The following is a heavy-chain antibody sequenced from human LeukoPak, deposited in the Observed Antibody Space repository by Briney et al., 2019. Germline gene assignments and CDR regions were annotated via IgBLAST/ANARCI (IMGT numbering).Heavy chain of an antibody. D-gene: IGHD2-2*01. Sequence: SETLSLTCTVSGGSISSHYWSWIRQPPGKGLEWIGYIYYSGSTNYNPSLKSRVTISVDTSKNQFSLKLSSVTAADTAVYYCARESGSCSSTSCYFSYYYYMDVWGKGTTVTVSS. CDR3: ARESGSCSSTSCYFSYYYYMDV. V-gene: IGHV4-59*11. CDR2: IYYSGST. J-gene: IGHJ6*03. CDR1: GGSISSHY.